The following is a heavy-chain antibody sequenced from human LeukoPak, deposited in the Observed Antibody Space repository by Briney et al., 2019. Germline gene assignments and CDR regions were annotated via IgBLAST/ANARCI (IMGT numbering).Heavy chain of an antibody. D-gene: IGHD5-24*01. J-gene: IGHJ4*02. CDR2: ISSSGNYI. Sequence: GGSLRLSCAASGLTFSNYRMNWVRQAPGKGLEWVSSISSSGNYIYYADSMRGRFTISRDNAKNSVYLQMSSLRAEDTAVYYCAGHPAEMHTLWGQGTLVTVSS. CDR1: GLTFSNYR. CDR3: AGHPAEMHTL. V-gene: IGHV3-21*01.